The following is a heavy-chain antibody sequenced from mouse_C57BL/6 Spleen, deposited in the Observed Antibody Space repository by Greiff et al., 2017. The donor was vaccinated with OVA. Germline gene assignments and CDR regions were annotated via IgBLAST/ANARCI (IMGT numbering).Heavy chain of an antibody. J-gene: IGHJ3*01. D-gene: IGHD1-1*01. CDR2: INPNNGGT. CDR3: ARCYYGSSPAWFAY. CDR1: GYTFTHYY. Sequence: EVQLQQSGPELVKPGASVKISCKASGYTFTHYYMNWVKQSNGKSLEWIGDINPNNGGTSYNQKFKGKATLTVDKSSSTAYMELRSLTSEDSAVYYGARCYYGSSPAWFAYWGQGTLVTVSA. V-gene: IGHV1-26*01.